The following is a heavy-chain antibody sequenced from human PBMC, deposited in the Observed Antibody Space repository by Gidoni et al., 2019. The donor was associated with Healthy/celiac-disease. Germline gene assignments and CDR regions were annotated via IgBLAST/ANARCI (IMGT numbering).Heavy chain of an antibody. CDR1: DYTFTNYG. CDR2: NSAYYGNT. Sequence: QVQLVQSGAEVKKPGASVKVSCKASDYTFTNYGISWVRQAPGQGLECMGWNSAYYGNTNYAQKRQGRFTMTTDTSTSTAYMELRSLRSDDTAVYYCARDFGPVYDSSGYPGDPWGQGTLVTVSS. D-gene: IGHD3-22*01. J-gene: IGHJ5*02. V-gene: IGHV1-18*01. CDR3: ARDFGPVYDSSGYPGDP.